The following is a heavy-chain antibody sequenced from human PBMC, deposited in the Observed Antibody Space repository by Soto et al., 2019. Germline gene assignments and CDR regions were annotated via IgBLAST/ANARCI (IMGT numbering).Heavy chain of an antibody. D-gene: IGHD3-22*01. CDR3: ARGLDYYDSSGYYLPFDY. V-gene: IGHV1-18*01. CDR2: ISAYNGNT. J-gene: IGHJ4*02. Sequence: QVQLVQSGAEVKKPGASVKVSCKASGYTFTSYGISWVRQAPGQGLEWMGWISAYNGNTNYAQKLQGRVTMTTDTSMSTAYMELRSLRSDDTAVYYCARGLDYYDSSGYYLPFDYWGQGTLVTVSS. CDR1: GYTFTSYG.